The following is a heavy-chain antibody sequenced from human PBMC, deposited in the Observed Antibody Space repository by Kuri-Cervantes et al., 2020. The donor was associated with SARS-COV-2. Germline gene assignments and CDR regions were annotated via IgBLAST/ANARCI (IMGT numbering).Heavy chain of an antibody. J-gene: IGHJ4*02. CDR1: GGSISSGGYY. CDR3: AGSPGGVFDC. D-gene: IGHD3-16*01. V-gene: IGHV4-34*01. Sequence: SETLSLTCTVSGGSISSGGYYWSWIRQPPGKGLEWIGETNHSGSTNYNPSLKGRVTISVDTSKHQLSLKLSSVTAADTAVYYCAGSPGGVFDCWGQGTLVTVSS. CDR2: TNHSGST.